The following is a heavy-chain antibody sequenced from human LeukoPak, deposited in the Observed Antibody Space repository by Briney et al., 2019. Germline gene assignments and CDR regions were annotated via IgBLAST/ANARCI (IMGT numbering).Heavy chain of an antibody. V-gene: IGHV4-34*01. D-gene: IGHD6-19*01. CDR1: GGSFSGYY. Sequence: KPSETQSLTCAVYGGSFSGYYWSWIRQPPGKGLGWIGEINHSGSTNYNPSLKSRVTISVDTSKNQFSLKLSSVTAADTAVYYCASGYSSGWFSYWGQGTLVTVSS. J-gene: IGHJ4*02. CDR2: INHSGST. CDR3: ASGYSSGWFSY.